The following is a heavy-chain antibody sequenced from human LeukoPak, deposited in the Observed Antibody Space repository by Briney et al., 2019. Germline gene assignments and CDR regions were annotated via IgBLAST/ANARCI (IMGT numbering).Heavy chain of an antibody. CDR1: GFTFSTYA. J-gene: IGHJ5*02. D-gene: IGHD2-15*01. CDR3: ARDNVVAATSWFDP. Sequence: GWSLRLSCAASGFTFSTYAMNWVRQAPGKGLEWVSSITSSSGYIYYADSVKGRFTISRDNAKNSLYLQMNSLRAEDTDVYYCARDNVVAATSWFDPWGQGTLVTVSS. V-gene: IGHV3-21*01. CDR2: ITSSSGYI.